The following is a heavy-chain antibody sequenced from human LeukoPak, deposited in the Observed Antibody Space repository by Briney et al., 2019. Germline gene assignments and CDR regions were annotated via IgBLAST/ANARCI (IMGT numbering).Heavy chain of an antibody. CDR3: AREGSSGSYAIDY. CDR1: GYTFTGYY. V-gene: IGHV1-2*02. J-gene: IGHJ4*02. CDR2: INPNSGGT. Sequence: ASVTVSCKASGYTFTGYYMHWVRQAPGQGLEWMGWINPNSGGTNYAQKFQGRVTMTRNTSISTAYMELSSLRSEDTAVYYCAREGSSGSYAIDYWGQGTLVTVSS. D-gene: IGHD1-26*01.